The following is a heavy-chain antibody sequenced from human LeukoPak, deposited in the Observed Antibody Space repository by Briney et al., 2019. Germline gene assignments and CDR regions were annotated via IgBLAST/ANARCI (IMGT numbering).Heavy chain of an antibody. CDR3: ARGPRPTTLEY. Sequence: SETLSLTCTVSGGSISSYYWSWIRQPPGKGLEWIGYIYYSGSSNYDPSLKSRVTTSVDTSKNQFSLKLSSVTAADTAVYYCARGPRPTTLEYWGQGTLVTVSS. J-gene: IGHJ4*02. CDR1: GGSISSYY. CDR2: IYYSGSS. V-gene: IGHV4-59*01. D-gene: IGHD1-14*01.